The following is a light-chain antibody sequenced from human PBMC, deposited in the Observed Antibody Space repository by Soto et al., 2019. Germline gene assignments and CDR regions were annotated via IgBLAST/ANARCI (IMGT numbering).Light chain of an antibody. CDR1: QSISSY. Sequence: DIRMYKSPSSLSASVGDRVTITCRASQSISSYLNWYQQKPGKAPKLLIYAASSLQSGVPSRFSGSGSGTDFTLTISSLQPEDFATYYCQQANSFPLTFGGGTKVDI. V-gene: IGKV1-39*01. J-gene: IGKJ4*01. CDR2: AAS. CDR3: QQANSFPLT.